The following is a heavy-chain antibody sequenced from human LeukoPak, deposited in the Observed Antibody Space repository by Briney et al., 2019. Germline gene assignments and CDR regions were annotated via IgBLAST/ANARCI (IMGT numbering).Heavy chain of an antibody. D-gene: IGHD2-2*01. J-gene: IGHJ4*02. CDR2: FDPEDGET. Sequence: ASVKVSCKVSGYTLTELSMHWVRQAPGKGLEWMGGFDPEDGETIYAQKFQGRVTMTEDTSTDTAYMELSSLRSEDTAVYYCATDLSVLWSTSALYWGQGTLVTVSS. CDR1: GYTLTELS. V-gene: IGHV1-24*01. CDR3: ATDLSVLWSTSALY.